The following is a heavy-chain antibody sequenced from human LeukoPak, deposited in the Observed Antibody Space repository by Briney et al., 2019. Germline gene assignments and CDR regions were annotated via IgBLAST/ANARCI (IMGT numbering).Heavy chain of an antibody. V-gene: IGHV1-18*01. J-gene: IGHJ3*02. Sequence: ASVRVSCKASGYTLTSYGISWVQQAPGQGLVCMGWTNTYNGNTNYAQDFQDRVTMTIDTSTSTAYMELRSLRSDDTALYYCVRVSSSRGKLDAFDIWGQGTMVIVSS. CDR3: VRVSSSRGKLDAFDI. CDR1: GYTLTSYG. CDR2: TNTYNGNT. D-gene: IGHD6-6*01.